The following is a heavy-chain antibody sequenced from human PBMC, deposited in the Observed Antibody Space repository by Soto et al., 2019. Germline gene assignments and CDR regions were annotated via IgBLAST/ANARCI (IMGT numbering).Heavy chain of an antibody. CDR1: GYIFTSYG. D-gene: IGHD4-17*01. V-gene: IGHV1-2*02. Sequence: GASVKVSCKASGYIFTSYGINWVRQAPGQGLEWMGWINPNSGGTNYAQKFQGRVTMTRDTSISTAYMELSRLRSDDTAVYYCARDPYGHTDYVRNWFDPWGQGTLVTVSS. J-gene: IGHJ5*02. CDR3: ARDPYGHTDYVRNWFDP. CDR2: INPNSGGT.